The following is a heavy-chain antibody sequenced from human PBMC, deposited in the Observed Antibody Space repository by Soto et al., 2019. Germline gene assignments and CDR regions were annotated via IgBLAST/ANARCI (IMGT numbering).Heavy chain of an antibody. V-gene: IGHV4-39*01. Sequence: SETLSLTCTVSGGSISSSSYYWGWIRQPPGKGLEWIGSIYYSGSTYYNPSLKSRVTISVDTSKNQFSLKLSSVTAADTAVYYCARHVEYLYYFDYWGQGTLVTVSS. CDR3: ARHVEYLYYFDY. CDR1: GGSISSSSYY. J-gene: IGHJ4*02. CDR2: IYYSGST.